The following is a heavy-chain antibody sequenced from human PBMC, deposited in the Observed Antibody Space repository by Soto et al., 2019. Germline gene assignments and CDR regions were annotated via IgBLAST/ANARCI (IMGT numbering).Heavy chain of an antibody. D-gene: IGHD1-26*01. CDR3: ARRGSGSYYDY. V-gene: IGHV3-23*01. Sequence: EVQLLESGGGLVQPGGSLRLSCAASGFTFSSYAMRWVRQAPVMGLEWVSAISGSGGSTYYADSVKGRFTISRDNSKNTLCLQMNSLRAEDTAVYYCARRGSGSYYDYWGQGTLVTVSS. CDR2: ISGSGGST. CDR1: GFTFSSYA. J-gene: IGHJ4*02.